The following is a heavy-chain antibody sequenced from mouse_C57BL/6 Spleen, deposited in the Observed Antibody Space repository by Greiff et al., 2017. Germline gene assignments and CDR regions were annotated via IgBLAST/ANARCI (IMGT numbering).Heavy chain of an antibody. CDR1: GYTFTSYW. J-gene: IGHJ2*01. CDR3: ARSYDGYSVYFDY. V-gene: IGHV1-69*01. CDR2: IDPSDSYT. D-gene: IGHD2-3*01. Sequence: QVQLQQPGAELVMPGASVKLSCKASGYTFTSYWMHWVKQRPGQGLEWIGEIDPSDSYTNYNQKFKGKSTLTVDKSSSTAYMQLSSLTSEDSAVYYCARSYDGYSVYFDYWCQGTTLTVSS.